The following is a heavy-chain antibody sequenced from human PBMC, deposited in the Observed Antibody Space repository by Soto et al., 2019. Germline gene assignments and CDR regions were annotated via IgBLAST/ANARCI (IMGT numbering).Heavy chain of an antibody. D-gene: IGHD3-16*02. Sequence: EVQLVESGGGLIQPGGSLRLSCAASGVTVSSNYMSWVRQAPVKGLEWVSDIYSGGSTYYADSVKVRFSISRDNSTNTLYLQMNSLRAEDTAVYYCARHRYPFVYWGQGTLVAVAS. CDR3: ARHRYPFVY. V-gene: IGHV3-53*01. CDR1: GVTVSSNY. J-gene: IGHJ4*02. CDR2: IYSGGST.